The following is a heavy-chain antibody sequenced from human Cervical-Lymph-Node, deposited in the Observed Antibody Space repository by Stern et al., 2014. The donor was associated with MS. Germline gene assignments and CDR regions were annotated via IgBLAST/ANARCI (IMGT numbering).Heavy chain of an antibody. CDR2: INAQTGGT. J-gene: IGHJ6*02. D-gene: IGHD3-16*01. CDR3: ARDKGVGSPSWGLYDYYYALDV. V-gene: IGHV1-2*02. Sequence: VQLVESGAEVKKPGASVKVSCKAFGDTYTGVSIHGVRQAPGQGLEWMGSINAQTGGTDYPQRFQDRVTMTRDTSTSTDYMEMNSLRSDDTAVYYCARDKGVGSPSWGLYDYYYALDVWGQGTTVTVSS. CDR1: GDTYTGVS.